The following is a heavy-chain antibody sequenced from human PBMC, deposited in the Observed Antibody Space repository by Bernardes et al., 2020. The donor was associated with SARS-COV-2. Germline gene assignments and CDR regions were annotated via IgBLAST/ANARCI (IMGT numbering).Heavy chain of an antibody. CDR1: GFTFDDYA. CDR2: ISWNSGSI. V-gene: IGHV3-9*01. D-gene: IGHD1-1*01. J-gene: IGHJ6*02. CDR3: AKDWGTARYYYYGMDV. Sequence: GGSLRLSCAASGFTFDDYAMHWVRQAPGKGLEWVSGISWNSGSIGYADSVKGRFTISRDNAKNSLYLQMNSLRAEDTALYYCAKDWGTARYYYYGMDVWGQGTTVTVSS.